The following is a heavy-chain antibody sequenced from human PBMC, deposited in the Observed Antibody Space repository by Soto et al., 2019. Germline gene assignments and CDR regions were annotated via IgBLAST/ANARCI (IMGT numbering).Heavy chain of an antibody. J-gene: IGHJ4*02. CDR2: INAGNGNT. V-gene: IGHV1-3*01. D-gene: IGHD3-3*01. CDR1: GFTFTSSA. Sequence: ASVKVSFKASGFTFTSSAVQWVRQARGQRLEWIGWINAGNGNTKYSQKFQGRVTITRDTSASTAYMELSSLRSEDTAVYYCARGWDFWSGYYDYWGQGTLVTVSS. CDR3: ARGWDFWSGYYDY.